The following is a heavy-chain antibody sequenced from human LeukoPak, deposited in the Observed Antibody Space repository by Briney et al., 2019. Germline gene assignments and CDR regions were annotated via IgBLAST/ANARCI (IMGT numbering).Heavy chain of an antibody. CDR3: ARDPGLDAFDI. V-gene: IGHV3-66*01. CDR2: IYSGGST. D-gene: IGHD3/OR15-3a*01. J-gene: IGHJ3*02. Sequence: PGGTLRLSCAASAFTFSSYGMSWVRQAPGKGLEWVSVIYSGGSTYYADSVKGRFTISRDNSKNTLYLQMNSLRAEDTAVYHCARDPGLDAFDIWGQGTMVTVSS. CDR1: AFTFSSYG.